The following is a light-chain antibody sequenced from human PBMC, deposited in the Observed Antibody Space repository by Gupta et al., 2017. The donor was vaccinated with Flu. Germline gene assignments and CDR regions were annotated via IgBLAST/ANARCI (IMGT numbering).Light chain of an antibody. V-gene: IGKV1-5*03. CDR3: QQYNNWLNT. CDR2: KAS. CDR1: QSIDSW. J-gene: IGKJ2*01. Sequence: SVGDRVTITCRASQSIDSWLAWYQQKPGKAPKLLIYKASILESGVPTRFSGSGSGTEFTLTISSLQPDDLATYYCQQYNNWLNTFGQGTKLEIK.